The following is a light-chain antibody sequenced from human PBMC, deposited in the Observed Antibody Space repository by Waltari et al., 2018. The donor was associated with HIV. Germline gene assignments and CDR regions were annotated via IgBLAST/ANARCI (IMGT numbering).Light chain of an antibody. CDR3: QQYSSKSWT. Sequence: IQMTQSPSALSASVGDRVTITCRASQSVNTYLAWYQQRPGEAPNLLIFKTSSLQTGVPSRFIGSGSGTEFTLTISDLQPEDFGTYYCQQYSSKSWTFGQGTKVEVK. V-gene: IGKV1-5*03. CDR2: KTS. CDR1: QSVNTY. J-gene: IGKJ1*01.